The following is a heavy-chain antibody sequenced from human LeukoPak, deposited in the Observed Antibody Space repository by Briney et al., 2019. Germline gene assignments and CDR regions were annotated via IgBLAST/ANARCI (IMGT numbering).Heavy chain of an antibody. V-gene: IGHV3-48*03. J-gene: IGHJ6*02. Sequence: GGSLRLSCAASAFTFSSCDMNWVRQAPGKGLEWISYISSSGSTIYYADSVKGRFTISRDNAKNSLYLQMNSLRAEDTAIYYCARANWNYGYYYYYGLDVWGQGTTVTVSS. CDR3: ARANWNYGYYYYYGLDV. D-gene: IGHD1-7*01. CDR1: AFTFSSCD. CDR2: ISSSGSTI.